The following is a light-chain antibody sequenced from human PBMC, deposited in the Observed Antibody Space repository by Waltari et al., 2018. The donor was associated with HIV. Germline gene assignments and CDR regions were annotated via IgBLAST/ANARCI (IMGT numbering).Light chain of an antibody. V-gene: IGKV1-5*03. J-gene: IGKJ4*01. CDR2: KAS. CDR3: QQYNFYPA. Sequence: DIQMTQSPSTLSASVGDRVTITCRTSQSISSWLAWYQQKPGKAPKLLIYKASSLESGVPSRFSGSGSGTEFTLTISSLQPDDFATYYGQQYNFYPAFGGGTKVEIK. CDR1: QSISSW.